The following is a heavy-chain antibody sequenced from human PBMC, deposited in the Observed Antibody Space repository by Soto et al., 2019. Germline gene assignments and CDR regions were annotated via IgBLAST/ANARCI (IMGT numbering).Heavy chain of an antibody. CDR1: GFSISSGVYS. J-gene: IGHJ4*02. CDR2: IYHSGST. D-gene: IGHD3-10*01. V-gene: IGHV4-30-2*01. CDR3: ASSYYGSGSLQFDY. Sequence: SDTLSLTCAFSGFSISSGVYSLSWIRQPPGKGLEWIGYIYHSGSTYYNPSLKSRVTISVDRSKNQFSLKLSSVTAADTAVYYCASSYYGSGSLQFDYWGQGTLVTVSS.